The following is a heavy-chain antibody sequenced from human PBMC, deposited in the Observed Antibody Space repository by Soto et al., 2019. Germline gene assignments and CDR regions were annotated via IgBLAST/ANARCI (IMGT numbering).Heavy chain of an antibody. CDR3: ARAFCTNGVCYYFFDY. V-gene: IGHV3-48*01. CDR1: GFTFSSYS. CDR2: ICSSGSTI. D-gene: IGHD2-8*01. J-gene: IGHJ4*01. Sequence: GGSLRLSCAASGFTFSSYSMNWVRQAPGKGLEWVAYICSSGSTIYYADSVKGRFTISRDNSKSTLYLQMSSLRAEDTAVYYCARAFCTNGVCYYFFDYWGHGTLVTVSS.